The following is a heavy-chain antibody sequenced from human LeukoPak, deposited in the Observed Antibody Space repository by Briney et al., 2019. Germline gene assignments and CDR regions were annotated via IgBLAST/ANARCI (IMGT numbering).Heavy chain of an antibody. V-gene: IGHV3-23*01. Sequence: PGGSLRLSCAASGFTFSSYGMSWVRQAPGKGLEWVSAISGSGGSTYYADSVKGRFTISRDNSKNTLYLQMNSLRAEDTAVYYCAKGYSSSWYQATSDYWGQGTLVTVSS. D-gene: IGHD6-13*01. CDR3: AKGYSSSWYQATSDY. CDR2: ISGSGGST. J-gene: IGHJ4*02. CDR1: GFTFSSYG.